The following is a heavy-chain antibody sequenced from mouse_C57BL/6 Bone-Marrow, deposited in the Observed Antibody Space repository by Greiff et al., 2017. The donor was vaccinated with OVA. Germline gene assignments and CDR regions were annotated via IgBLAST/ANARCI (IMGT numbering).Heavy chain of an antibody. Sequence: EVHLVESGGGLVQPGGSLSLSCAASGFTFTDYYMSWVRQPPGKALEWLGFIRNKANGYTTEYSASVKGRFTISRDNAQSILYLQMNALRAEDSATDYCARWSSNWDEDFDYWGQGTTLTVSS. D-gene: IGHD4-1*01. CDR2: IRNKANGYTT. CDR1: GFTFTDYY. CDR3: ARWSSNWDEDFDY. J-gene: IGHJ2*01. V-gene: IGHV7-3*01.